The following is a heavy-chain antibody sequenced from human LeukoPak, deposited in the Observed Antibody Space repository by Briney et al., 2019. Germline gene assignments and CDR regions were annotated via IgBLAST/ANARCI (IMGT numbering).Heavy chain of an antibody. D-gene: IGHD3-3*01. CDR1: GGSISSYY. Sequence: PSETLSLTCTVSGGSISSYYWSWIRQPPGKGLEWIGYIYYSGSTNYNPTLKSRVTISVDTSKNQFSLKLSSVTAADTAVYYCARGRSLYYDFWSGYYNYFDYWGQGTLVTVSS. J-gene: IGHJ4*02. CDR2: IYYSGST. CDR3: ARGRSLYYDFWSGYYNYFDY. V-gene: IGHV4-59*08.